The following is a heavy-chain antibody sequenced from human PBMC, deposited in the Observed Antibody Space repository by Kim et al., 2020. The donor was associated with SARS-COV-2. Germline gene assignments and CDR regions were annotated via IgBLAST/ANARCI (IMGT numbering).Heavy chain of an antibody. D-gene: IGHD6-13*01. CDR2: ISYDGSNK. V-gene: IGHV3-30*04. CDR1: GFTFSSYA. Sequence: GGSLRLSCAASGFTFSSYAMHWVRQAPGKGLEWVAVISYDGSNKYYADSVKGRFTISRDNSKNTLYLQMNSLRAEDTAVYYCARDRWYSSSCPGYWGQGTLVTVSS. J-gene: IGHJ4*02. CDR3: ARDRWYSSSCPGY.